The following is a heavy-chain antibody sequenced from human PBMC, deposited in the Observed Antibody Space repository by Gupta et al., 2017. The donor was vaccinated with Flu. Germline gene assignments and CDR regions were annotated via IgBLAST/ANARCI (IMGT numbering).Heavy chain of an antibody. CDR2: ISDDGSNK. J-gene: IGHJ6*02. V-gene: IGHV3-30*18. CDR1: GLPFSSYG. Sequence: QVQLVESGGGVVQPGRSRRLSCAASGLPFSSYGIPWVRQAPGKGLEWVAVISDDGSNKYYADSVKGRFTISRDNSKNTLYLQMNSLRAEDTAVYYCAKVRYGSGSYYPNYYYYYGMDVWGQGTTVTLSS. CDR3: AKVRYGSGSYYPNYYYYYGMDV. D-gene: IGHD3-10*01.